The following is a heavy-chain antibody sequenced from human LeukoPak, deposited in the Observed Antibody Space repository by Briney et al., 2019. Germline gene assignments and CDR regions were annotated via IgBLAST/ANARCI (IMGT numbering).Heavy chain of an antibody. D-gene: IGHD3-10*01. J-gene: IGHJ5*02. CDR3: ARDPGGWFDP. CDR1: GFTFSSYC. Sequence: GVSLRLSCAASGFTFSSYCMHWVRQAPGKGLEWVSFIRYDGSNKYYADSVKGRFTISRDNSKHTLYLQMNSLRAEDTAVYYCARDPGGWFDPWGQGTLVTVSS. CDR2: IRYDGSNK. V-gene: IGHV3-30*02.